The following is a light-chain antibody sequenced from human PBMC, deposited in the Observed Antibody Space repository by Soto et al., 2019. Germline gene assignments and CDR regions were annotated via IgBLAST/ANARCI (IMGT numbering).Light chain of an antibody. CDR2: GAS. J-gene: IGKJ1*01. V-gene: IGKV3-15*01. CDR3: QQYVASPWT. Sequence: EIVMTQSPATLSVSPGERATLSCRASQSVGINLAWYQHKPGQAPRLLIYGASTRATDIPARISGSGSGTDFTLTISSLEPEDFAVYYCQQYVASPWTFGQGTKVDIK. CDR1: QSVGIN.